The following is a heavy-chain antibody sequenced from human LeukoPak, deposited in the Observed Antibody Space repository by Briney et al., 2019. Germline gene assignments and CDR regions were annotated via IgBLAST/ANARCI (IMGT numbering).Heavy chain of an antibody. CDR1: GFTFSSYG. CDR2: ISGSGGST. J-gene: IGHJ4*02. D-gene: IGHD1-26*01. Sequence: PGGSLRLSCAASGFTFSSYGMSWVRQAPGKGLEWVSAISGSGGSTYYADSVKGRFTISRDNAKNSLYLQMNSLRAEDTAVYYCARDFGGGPYSGSYYLYWGQGTLVTVSS. CDR3: ARDFGGGPYSGSYYLY. V-gene: IGHV3-23*01.